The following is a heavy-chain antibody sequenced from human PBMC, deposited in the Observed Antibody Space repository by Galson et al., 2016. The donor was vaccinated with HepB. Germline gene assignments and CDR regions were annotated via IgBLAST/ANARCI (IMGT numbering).Heavy chain of an antibody. V-gene: IGHV1-69*04. D-gene: IGHD6-19*01. Sequence: SVKVSCKASGGTFSSSAISWVRQAPGQGLEWMGRIIPIVNIVNYAQKFQGRVTITADRYTSTAHMELSSLNSEDTAVYLCAGGYNSGWYGGLDCWGQGTLLTVSS. CDR1: GGTFSSSA. CDR3: AGGYNSGWYGGLDC. CDR2: IIPIVNIV. J-gene: IGHJ4*02.